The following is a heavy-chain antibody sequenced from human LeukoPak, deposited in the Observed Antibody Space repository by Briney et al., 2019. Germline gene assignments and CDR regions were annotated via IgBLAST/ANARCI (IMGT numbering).Heavy chain of an antibody. CDR1: GYSFTSYD. D-gene: IGHD2-2*01. J-gene: IGHJ3*02. Sequence: ASVKVSCKASGYSFTSYDIAWVRQAPGQGLEWMGWMNPNIGKTGYAQKFQGRVTMTRNTSITTAYMDLSNLRSEDTAVYYCARSSRARYDAFDIWGQGTMVTVSS. V-gene: IGHV1-8*01. CDR2: MNPNIGKT. CDR3: ARSSRARYDAFDI.